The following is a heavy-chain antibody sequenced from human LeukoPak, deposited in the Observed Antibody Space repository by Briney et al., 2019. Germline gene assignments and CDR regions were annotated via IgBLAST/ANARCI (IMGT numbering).Heavy chain of an antibody. J-gene: IGHJ4*02. V-gene: IGHV3-7*01. CDR3: AILSPPGDSGSVYRPFDN. CDR1: GLLFSINW. Sequence: GPLPLPCLASGLLFSINWMAWARKAPGKGLEWVANSKQDGSVEHYVDTVKGRFTICRDNTKDALYLKMNDLKADDTAVYDCAILSPPGDSGSVYRPFDNWGQGTLVTVSS. CDR2: SKQDGSVE. D-gene: IGHD1-26*01.